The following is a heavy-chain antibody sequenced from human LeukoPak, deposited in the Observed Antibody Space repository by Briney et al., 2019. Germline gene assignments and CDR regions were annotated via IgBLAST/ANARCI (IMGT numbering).Heavy chain of an antibody. CDR1: GGSISSGGYS. J-gene: IGHJ4*02. CDR3: ARGVAAAGIDY. D-gene: IGHD6-13*01. V-gene: IGHV4-30-2*01. Sequence: SETLSLTCAVSGGSISSGGYSWSWIRQPPGKGLEWVGYIYHSGSTYYNPPLKSRVTISVDRSKNQFSLKLSSVTAADTAVYYCARGVAAAGIDYWGQGTLVTVSS. CDR2: IYHSGST.